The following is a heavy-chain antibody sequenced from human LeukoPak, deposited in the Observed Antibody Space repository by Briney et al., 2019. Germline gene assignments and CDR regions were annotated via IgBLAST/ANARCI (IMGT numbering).Heavy chain of an antibody. CDR2: ISDSGGST. J-gene: IGHJ4*02. CDR3: ARGADYGGNSFDY. D-gene: IGHD4-23*01. CDR1: GFTFSSYA. V-gene: IGHV3-23*01. Sequence: GGSLRLSCAASGFTFSSYAMSWVRQAPGKGLEWVSGISDSGGSTYYADSVKGRFTISRDNSKNTLYLQMNSLRAEDTAVYYCARGADYGGNSFDYWGQGTLVTVSS.